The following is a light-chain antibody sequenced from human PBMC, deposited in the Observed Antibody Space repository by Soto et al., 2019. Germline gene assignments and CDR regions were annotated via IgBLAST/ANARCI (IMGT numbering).Light chain of an antibody. CDR1: QSVSYY. J-gene: IGKJ1*01. CDR3: QQYGSSLWT. Sequence: EIVLTQSPATLSLSPGERATLSCRASQSVSYYLAWYQQKPGQAPRLLIYDASNRATGIPARFSGSGSGTDFTLTISSLEPEDFAVYYCQQYGSSLWTFGQGTKVDIK. V-gene: IGKV3-11*01. CDR2: DAS.